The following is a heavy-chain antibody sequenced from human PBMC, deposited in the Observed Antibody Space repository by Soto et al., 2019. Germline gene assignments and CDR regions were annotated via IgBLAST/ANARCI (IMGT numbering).Heavy chain of an antibody. J-gene: IGHJ6*02. Sequence: GESLKISCKCSGYSFTSYWIGLVRQMPGKGLEWMGIIYPGDSDTRYSPSFQGQVTISADKSISTAYLQWSSLKASDTAMYYCAGGGVRGVITRTRDYYGMDVWGQGTKVTV. CDR2: IYPGDSDT. V-gene: IGHV5-51*01. D-gene: IGHD3-10*01. CDR1: GYSFTSYW. CDR3: AGGGVRGVITRTRDYYGMDV.